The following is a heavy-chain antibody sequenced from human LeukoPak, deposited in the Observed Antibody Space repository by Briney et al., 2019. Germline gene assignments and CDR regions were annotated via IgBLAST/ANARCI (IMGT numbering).Heavy chain of an antibody. J-gene: IGHJ4*02. Sequence: GGSLRLSCAASAFTFSRHRMHWVRQAPGKGLEWVALISYDGNNQYYTDSVKGRFTISRDNSKNTLYLQMNSLRPEDTAVYFCARKAYGAGTYYNVEFDYWGQGTLVTVSS. CDR3: ARKAYGAGTYYNVEFDY. V-gene: IGHV3-30*04. CDR1: AFTFSRHR. CDR2: ISYDGNNQ. D-gene: IGHD3-10*01.